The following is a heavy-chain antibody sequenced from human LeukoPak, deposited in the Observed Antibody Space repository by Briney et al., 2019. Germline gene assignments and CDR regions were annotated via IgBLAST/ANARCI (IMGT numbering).Heavy chain of an antibody. CDR1: GFTLSSYA. CDR3: AKVGALRYFDWLFFDY. D-gene: IGHD3-9*01. V-gene: IGHV3-23*01. CDR2: ISGSGGST. Sequence: PGGSLRLSCAASGFTLSSYAMSWVRQAPGKGLEWVSAISGSGGSTYYADSVKGRFTISRDNSKNTLYLQMNSLRAEDTAVYYCAKVGALRYFDWLFFDYWGQGTLVTVSS. J-gene: IGHJ4*02.